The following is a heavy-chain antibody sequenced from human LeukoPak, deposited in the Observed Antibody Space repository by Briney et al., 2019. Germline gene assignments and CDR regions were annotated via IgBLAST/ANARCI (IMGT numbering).Heavy chain of an antibody. V-gene: IGHV5-51*01. D-gene: IGHD3-10*01. CDR2: IYPGDSDT. J-gene: IGHJ4*02. Sequence: GESLKISCQGSGYRFTNYWIGWVRQMPGKGLEWMGLIYPGDSDTRYSPSFQGQVTISADKSISTAYLQWSSLKASDTAMYYCARHYYGSGSYHLDYWGQGTLVTVSS. CDR1: GYRFTNYW. CDR3: ARHYYGSGSYHLDY.